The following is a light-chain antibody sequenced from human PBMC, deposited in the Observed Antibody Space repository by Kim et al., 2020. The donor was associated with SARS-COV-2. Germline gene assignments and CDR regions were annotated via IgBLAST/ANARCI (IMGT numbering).Light chain of an antibody. CDR3: RSYALKSTYV. Sequence: QSALTQPPSVSGSPGQSVTISCTGTSSDLGIYDRVSWYQQPPGTAPKLILYEVNNRPSGVPDRFSGSKSGSTASLTISGLQPEDESDYYCRSYALKSTYVCGTGTKVTVL. J-gene: IGLJ1*01. CDR2: EVN. CDR1: SSDLGIYDR. V-gene: IGLV2-18*02.